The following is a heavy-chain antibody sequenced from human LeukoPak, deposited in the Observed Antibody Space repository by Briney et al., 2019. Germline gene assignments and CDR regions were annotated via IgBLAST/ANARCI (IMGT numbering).Heavy chain of an antibody. D-gene: IGHD6-19*01. V-gene: IGHV4-59*08. CDR3: VRGDNTGWNYLDH. CDR1: GGSINSRC. J-gene: IGHJ4*02. Sequence: SETLSLTCTVSGGSINSRCWSWIRQPPGKGLQWIGDIYYSERTNYNPSLRSRVTISVDTSKNQLSLKLTSVLAADTAMYYCVRGDNTGWNYLDHWGQGILVTVSS. CDR2: IYYSERT.